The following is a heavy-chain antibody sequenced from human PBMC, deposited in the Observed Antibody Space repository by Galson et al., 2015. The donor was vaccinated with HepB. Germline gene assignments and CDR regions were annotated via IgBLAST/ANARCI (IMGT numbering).Heavy chain of an antibody. V-gene: IGHV3-66*01. D-gene: IGHD5-18*01. J-gene: IGHJ4*02. Sequence: SLRLSCAASGFTVSSNYMSWVRQAPGKGLEWVSVIYSGGSTYYADSVKGRFTISRDNSKNTLYLQMNSLRAEDTAVYYCARTTKDTAMAYFDYWGQGTLVTVSS. CDR1: GFTVSSNY. CDR2: IYSGGST. CDR3: ARTTKDTAMAYFDY.